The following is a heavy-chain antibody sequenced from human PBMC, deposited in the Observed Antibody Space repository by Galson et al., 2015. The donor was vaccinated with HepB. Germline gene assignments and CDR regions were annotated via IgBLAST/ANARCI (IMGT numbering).Heavy chain of an antibody. CDR1: GFTFSNYA. Sequence: SLRLSCAASGFTFSNYAMSWVRQAPGKGLEWVSAISDSGVNTYYADSVKGRFTISRDNSKNTLYLQMNSLRAEDTAVYYCARDCSLGRYYYGMDVWGQGTTVTVSS. D-gene: IGHD3-10*02. J-gene: IGHJ6*02. CDR3: ARDCSLGRYYYGMDV. V-gene: IGHV3-23*01. CDR2: ISDSGVNT.